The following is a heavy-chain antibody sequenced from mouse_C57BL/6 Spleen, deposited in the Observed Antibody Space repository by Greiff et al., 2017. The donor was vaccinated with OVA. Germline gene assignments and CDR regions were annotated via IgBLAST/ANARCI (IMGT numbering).Heavy chain of an antibody. V-gene: IGHV14-2*01. Sequence: VQLQQSGAELVKPGASVKLSCTASGFNITDYYLHWVKQRTEQGLEWIGRIDPEDGETKYAPQFQGKATITADPSSNTAYLQLSSLTSEDTAVYYCARYGPRDFDYWGQGTTLTVSS. D-gene: IGHD1-2*01. CDR1: GFNITDYY. CDR3: ARYGPRDFDY. CDR2: IDPEDGET. J-gene: IGHJ2*01.